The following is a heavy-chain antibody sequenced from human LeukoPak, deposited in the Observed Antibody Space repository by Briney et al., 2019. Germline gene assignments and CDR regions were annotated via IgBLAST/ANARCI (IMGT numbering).Heavy chain of an antibody. CDR1: GFIFSTHG. D-gene: IGHD6-13*01. CDR3: AKDPYSSSWFRGGNWFDP. V-gene: IGHV3-30*02. CDR2: IRYDGTNK. J-gene: IGHJ5*02. Sequence: GGSLRLSCAASGFIFSTHGMHWVRQAPGKGLEWVAFIRYDGTNKYYADSVKGRFTISRDNSKNTLYLQMNSLRVDDTAVYYCAKDPYSSSWFRGGNWFDPWGQGTLVTVSS.